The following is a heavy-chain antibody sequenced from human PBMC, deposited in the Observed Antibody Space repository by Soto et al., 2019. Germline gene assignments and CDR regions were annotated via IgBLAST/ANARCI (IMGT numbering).Heavy chain of an antibody. CDR2: ISPYNGHT. J-gene: IGHJ6*02. Sequence: QIQLVQSGGEVKKPGASVNLSCKASGYIFNGYGISWVRQAPGQGLEWMGWISPYNGHTEYSQSLQGRLTVTADTSTTTSYMELRSLRSDDTAVYYCARGGSGYHTGRGFAGAMDVWGQGTTVTVSS. V-gene: IGHV1-18*04. D-gene: IGHD3-3*01. CDR1: GYIFNGYG. CDR3: ARGGSGYHTGRGFAGAMDV.